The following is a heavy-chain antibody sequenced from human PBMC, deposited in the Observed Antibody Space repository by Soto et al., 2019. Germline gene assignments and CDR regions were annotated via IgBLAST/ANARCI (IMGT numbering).Heavy chain of an antibody. D-gene: IGHD6-13*01. CDR1: GFSLSTDAVG. Sequence: QITLEESGPTLVRPTQTLTLTCTVSGFSLSTDAVGVAWIRQPPGKALEWLALIYWNDEARYKSSLNNRLTITKATSKNQVVLRMTDMAPLDTATYFCAHRIAAPGSTLDYWGQGILVTVSS. CDR3: AHRIAAPGSTLDY. V-gene: IGHV2-5*01. CDR2: IYWNDEA. J-gene: IGHJ4*02.